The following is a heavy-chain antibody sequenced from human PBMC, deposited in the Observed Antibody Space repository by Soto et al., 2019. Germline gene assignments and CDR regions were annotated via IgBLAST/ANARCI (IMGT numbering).Heavy chain of an antibody. D-gene: IGHD6-19*01. CDR3: AKGDGAGHYYGMDV. CDR1: GFTFSDNG. V-gene: IGHV3-30*18. CDR2: ISYDGSNK. Sequence: QVQLVESGGGVVQPGRSLTLSCAASGFTFSDNGMHWVRQAPGKGLEWVSVISYDGSNKYYADSVKGRFTISRDNSKNTMYLRMNSLRADDTAVYYCAKGDGAGHYYGMDVWGQGTMVTVSS. J-gene: IGHJ6*02.